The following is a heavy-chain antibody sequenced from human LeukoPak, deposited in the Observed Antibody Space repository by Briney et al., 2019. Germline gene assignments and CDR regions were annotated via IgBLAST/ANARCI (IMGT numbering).Heavy chain of an antibody. V-gene: IGHV4-39*01. CDR1: GGSISSGIYY. CDR3: AKSGSNWPHYSFDI. Sequence: SETLSLTCTVSGGSISSGIYYWGWIRQPPGKGLEWIGNIYYSGSTYYSPSLTSRVTISVDTSKNQFSLKLSSVTAADTAVYYCAKSGSNWPHYSFDIWGQGTMVTVSS. CDR2: IYYSGST. D-gene: IGHD6-13*01. J-gene: IGHJ3*02.